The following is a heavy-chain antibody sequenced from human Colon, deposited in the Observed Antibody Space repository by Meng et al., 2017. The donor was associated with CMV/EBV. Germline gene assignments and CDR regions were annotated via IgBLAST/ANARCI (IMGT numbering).Heavy chain of an antibody. Sequence: VHLVQSGAEVKKLGATMKVSCRASGYSFGSYDLNWVRLTDGQGLEWVAWMDPGSGNSTHAQRLQGRISLTRDTSTTTAYLELTNLRSEDTAVYFCARGNSWFVFWGQGTLVTVSS. CDR1: GYSFGSYD. J-gene: IGHJ5*01. CDR2: MDPGSGNS. V-gene: IGHV1-8*01. CDR3: ARGNSWFVF.